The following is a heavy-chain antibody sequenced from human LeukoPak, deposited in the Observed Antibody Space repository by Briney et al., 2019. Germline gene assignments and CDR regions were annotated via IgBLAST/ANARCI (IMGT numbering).Heavy chain of an antibody. J-gene: IGHJ4*02. Sequence: SETQSLTCTVSGGSISSYYWSWIRQPPGKGLEWIGYIYYSGSTNYNPSLKSRVTISVDTSKNQFSLKLSSVTAADTAVYYCASWSTGDYARFDYWGQGTLVTVSS. V-gene: IGHV4-59*01. CDR1: GGSISSYY. CDR3: ASWSTGDYARFDY. D-gene: IGHD4-17*01. CDR2: IYYSGST.